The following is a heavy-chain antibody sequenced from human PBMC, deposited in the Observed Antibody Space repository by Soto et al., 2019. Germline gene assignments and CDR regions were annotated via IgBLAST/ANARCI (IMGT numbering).Heavy chain of an antibody. CDR1: GGTISSYY. CDR3: ARGSQPLGYCSGGSCYSLDY. D-gene: IGHD2-15*01. CDR2: IYYSGST. J-gene: IGHJ4*02. Sequence: SVTMSLTCTVSGGTISSYYVSWIRKNTGKGLEWIGYIYYSGSTNYNPSLKSRVTISVDTSKNQFSLKLSSVTAADTAVYYCARGSQPLGYCSGGSCYSLDYWGQGTLVTVSS. V-gene: IGHV4-59*01.